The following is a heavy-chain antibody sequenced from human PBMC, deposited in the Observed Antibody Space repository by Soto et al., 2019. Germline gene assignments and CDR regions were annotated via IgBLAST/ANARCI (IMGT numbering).Heavy chain of an antibody. CDR1: GYTFSDYG. CDR2: VSAYNGNT. V-gene: IGHV1-18*01. CDR3: ARDDHGSYHALTGTYVRSDYYYYYGMDV. Sequence: QVLLVQSGAEVKKPGASVKVSCKTSGYTFSDYGISWVRQAPGQGLQWMGWVSAYNGNTNYAQNLQGRVTMITDTSTSTAYMELRSLRSDDTAVYYCARDDHGSYHALTGTYVRSDYYYYYGMDVWGQGTTVTVSS. J-gene: IGHJ6*02. D-gene: IGHD3-9*01.